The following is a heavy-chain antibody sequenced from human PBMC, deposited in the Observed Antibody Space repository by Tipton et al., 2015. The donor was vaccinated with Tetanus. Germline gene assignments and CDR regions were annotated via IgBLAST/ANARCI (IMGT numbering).Heavy chain of an antibody. CDR2: IYESGTT. Sequence: TLSLTCDVSGGSISGGGYSWSWIRQPPGPGKGLEWIGYIYESGTTHYNPSLKSRVTLSLDMSKNHVSLNLTSVTAADTAVYYCARAVRFCYDSSTYYQYYFDSWGQGTLVTVSS. CDR1: GGSISGGGYS. V-gene: IGHV4-30-2*01. D-gene: IGHD3-22*01. CDR3: ARAVRFCYDSSTYYQYYFDS. J-gene: IGHJ4*02.